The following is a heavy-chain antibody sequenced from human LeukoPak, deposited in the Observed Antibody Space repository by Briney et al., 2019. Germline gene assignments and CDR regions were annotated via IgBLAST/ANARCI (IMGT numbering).Heavy chain of an antibody. CDR1: GFTFSSYW. Sequence: GGSLRLSCAASGFTFSSYWMSWVRQAPGKGLEWVAFIRYDGSNKSYADSVKGRFTISRDNSKNTLFLQMHSLRAEDTALYYCAKDYYYDSSGYYTYYFDYWGQGTLVTVSS. CDR3: AKDYYYDSSGYYTYYFDY. CDR2: IRYDGSNK. J-gene: IGHJ4*02. V-gene: IGHV3-30*02. D-gene: IGHD3-22*01.